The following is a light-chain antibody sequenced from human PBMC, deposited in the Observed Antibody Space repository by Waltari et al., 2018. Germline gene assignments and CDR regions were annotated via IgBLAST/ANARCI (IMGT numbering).Light chain of an antibody. CDR1: SGRIASNY. CDR3: QSYDSSNRV. V-gene: IGLV6-57*01. Sequence: NFMLTQPPSVSESPGKTVTISCPRSSGRIASNYVQWYQQRPGSSPTTVIYEDNQRPSGVPDRFSGSIDSSSNSASLTISGLKTEDEADYYCQSYDSSNRVFGGGTKLTVL. J-gene: IGLJ3*02. CDR2: EDN.